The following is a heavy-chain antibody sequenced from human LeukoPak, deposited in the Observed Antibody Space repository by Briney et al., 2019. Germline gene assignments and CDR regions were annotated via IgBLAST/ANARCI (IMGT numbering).Heavy chain of an antibody. Sequence: PGRSLRLSCAASGFTFSSYGMHWVRQAPGKGLEWVAVIWYDGSNKYYADSVKGRFTISRDNSKNTLYLQMNSLRAEDTAVYYCAIDKGGLLWFRELLFYFDYWGQGTLVTVSS. CDR1: GFTFSSYG. V-gene: IGHV3-33*01. CDR3: AIDKGGLLWFRELLFYFDY. CDR2: IWYDGSNK. D-gene: IGHD3-10*01. J-gene: IGHJ4*02.